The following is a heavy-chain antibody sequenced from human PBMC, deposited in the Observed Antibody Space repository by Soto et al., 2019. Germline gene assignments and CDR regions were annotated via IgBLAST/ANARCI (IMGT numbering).Heavy chain of an antibody. Sequence: SETLSLTCTVSGGSVSSGSYYWRWIRQPPWKGLEWIGYIYYSGSTNYNPSLKSRVTISVDTSKNQFSLKLSSVTAADTAVYYCARDAIFGVVISMTTSYGMDVWGQGXTVTVYS. D-gene: IGHD3-3*01. V-gene: IGHV4-61*01. CDR3: ARDAIFGVVISMTTSYGMDV. J-gene: IGHJ6*02. CDR2: IYYSGST. CDR1: GGSVSSGSYY.